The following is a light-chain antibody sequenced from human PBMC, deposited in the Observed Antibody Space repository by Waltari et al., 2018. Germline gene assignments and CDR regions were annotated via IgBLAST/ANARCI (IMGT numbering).Light chain of an antibody. CDR2: AAS. J-gene: IGKJ1*01. CDR3: QQYNNWPGT. CDR1: QSISTD. Sequence: DILMTQSPATLSVSPGERATLSCRASQSISTDLAWYQQKPGQAPRLLIYAASTRATGIPASFSGSGSGTDFTLTISSLQSEDFAVYYCQQYNNWPGTFGQGTKVEIK. V-gene: IGKV3-15*01.